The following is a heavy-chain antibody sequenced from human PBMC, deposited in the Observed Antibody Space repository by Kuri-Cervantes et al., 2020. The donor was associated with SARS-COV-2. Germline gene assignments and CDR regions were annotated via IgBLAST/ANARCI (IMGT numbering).Heavy chain of an antibody. Sequence: GSLRLSCAASGFTFSDYYMSWIRQAPGKGLEWIGEINHSGSTNYNPSLKSRVTISVDTSKNQFSLKLSSVTAADTAVYYCARGARDYGGNSEFDYWGQGTLVTVSS. J-gene: IGHJ4*02. V-gene: IGHV4-34*01. CDR2: INHSGST. CDR3: ARGARDYGGNSEFDY. D-gene: IGHD4-23*01. CDR1: GFTFSDYY.